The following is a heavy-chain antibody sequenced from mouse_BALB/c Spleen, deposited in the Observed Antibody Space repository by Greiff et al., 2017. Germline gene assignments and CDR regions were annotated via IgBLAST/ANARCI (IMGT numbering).Heavy chain of an antibody. CDR3: ARSGLRRGAWFAY. J-gene: IGHJ3*01. CDR1: GYSITSDYA. V-gene: IGHV3-2*02. CDR2: ISYSGST. Sequence: DVKLQESGPGLVKPSQSLSLTCTVTGYSITSDYAWNWIRQFPGNKLEWMGYISYSGSTSYNPSLKSRISITRDTSKNQFFLQLNSVTTEDTATYYCARSGLRRGAWFAYWGQGTLVTVSA. D-gene: IGHD2-4*01.